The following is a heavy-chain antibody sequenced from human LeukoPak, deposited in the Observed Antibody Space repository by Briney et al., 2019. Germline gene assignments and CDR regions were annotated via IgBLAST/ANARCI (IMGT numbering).Heavy chain of an antibody. J-gene: IGHJ4*02. CDR3: AKDKTPFVVVTAPDY. V-gene: IGHV3-9*01. CDR1: GFTFDDYA. Sequence: GGSLRLSCAASGFTFDDYAMHWVRQAPGKGLEWVSGISWNSGSIGYADSVKGRFTISRDNAKNSLYLQMNSLRAEDTALYYCAKDKTPFVVVTAPDYWGQGTLVTVSS. D-gene: IGHD2-21*02. CDR2: ISWNSGSI.